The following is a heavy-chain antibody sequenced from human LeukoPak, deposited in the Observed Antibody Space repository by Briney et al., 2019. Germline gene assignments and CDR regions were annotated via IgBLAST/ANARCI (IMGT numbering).Heavy chain of an antibody. V-gene: IGHV3-21*01. J-gene: IGHJ4*02. Sequence: GGSLRLSCAASGFTFSSYSMNWVRQAPGKGLEWVSSISSSSSYIYYADSVKGRFTISRDNAKNSLYLQMNSLRAEDTAVYYCARGPIYSGYGPLPFDYWGQGTLVTV. D-gene: IGHD5-12*01. CDR1: GFTFSSYS. CDR3: ARGPIYSGYGPLPFDY. CDR2: ISSSSSYI.